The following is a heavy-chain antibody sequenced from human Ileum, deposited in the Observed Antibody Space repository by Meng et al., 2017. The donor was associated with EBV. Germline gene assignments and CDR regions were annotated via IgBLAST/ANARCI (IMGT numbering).Heavy chain of an antibody. J-gene: IGHJ4*02. CDR1: GGYISSSNW. CDR3: ARDFGPHQLWY. Sequence: QLQVQEPGLRMVTPSGNLSLTCAVAGGYISSSNWWSWLRQPPGKGLEWIGEIYHSGSTNYNPSLKSRVTISVDKSKNQFSLKLSSVTAADTAVYYCARDFGPHQLWYWGQGTLVTVSS. D-gene: IGHD3-16*01. CDR2: IYHSGST. V-gene: IGHV4-4*02.